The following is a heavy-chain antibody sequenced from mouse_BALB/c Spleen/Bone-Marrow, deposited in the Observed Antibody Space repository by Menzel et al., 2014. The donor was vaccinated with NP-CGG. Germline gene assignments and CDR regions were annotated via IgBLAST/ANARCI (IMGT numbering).Heavy chain of an antibody. CDR1: GFDFSRYW. CDR3: ARLGYYGWFAY. D-gene: IGHD2-3*01. V-gene: IGHV4-1*02. Sequence: EVKLLESGGDLVQPGGSLKLSCAASGFDFSRYWMSWVRQAPGKGLQWIGEINPESNTINYSPSLKDKFIISRDNAKNTLYLQMSKVKSEDAALYCCARLGYYGWFAYWGQGTLVTVSA. CDR2: INPESNTI. J-gene: IGHJ3*01.